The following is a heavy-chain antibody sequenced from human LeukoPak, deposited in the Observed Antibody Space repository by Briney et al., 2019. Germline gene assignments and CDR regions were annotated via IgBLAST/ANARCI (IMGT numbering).Heavy chain of an antibody. CDR2: INPNSGGT. CDR1: GYTFTGYY. V-gene: IGHV1-2*06. CDR3: ARVYYYDSSGAFDI. J-gene: IGHJ3*02. D-gene: IGHD3-22*01. Sequence: GASVKVSCKASGYTFTGYYMHWVRRAPGQGLEWMGRINPNSGGTNYAQKFQGRVTMTRDTSISTAYMELSRLRSDDTAVYYCARVYYYDSSGAFDIWGQGTMVTVSS.